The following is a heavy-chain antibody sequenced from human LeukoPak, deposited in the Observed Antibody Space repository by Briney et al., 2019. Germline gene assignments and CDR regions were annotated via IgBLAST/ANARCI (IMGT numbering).Heavy chain of an antibody. V-gene: IGHV3-23*01. D-gene: IGHD6-13*01. J-gene: IGHJ6*02. CDR1: GFIFSSYS. Sequence: GGSLRLSCAASGFIFSSYSMSWVRQAPGKGLEWVSVITGSGGNTYYADSVKGRFTISKDNSKNTVYLQMSSLRVDDTAVYYCAKAASSSWPSYYYGMDVWGQGTTVTVSS. CDR3: AKAASSSWPSYYYGMDV. CDR2: ITGSGGNT.